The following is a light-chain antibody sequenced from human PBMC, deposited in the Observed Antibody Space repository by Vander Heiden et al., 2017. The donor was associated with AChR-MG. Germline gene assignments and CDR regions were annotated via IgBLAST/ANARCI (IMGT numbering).Light chain of an antibody. V-gene: IGKV3-20*01. J-gene: IGKJ2*01. CDR3: QQYVSEPPEYT. Sequence: EIVLTQSPGTLSLSPGERATLSCRASQSVSSSYLAWYQQKPGQAPRLLIYGASSRATGIPDRFSGSGSGTDFTLTISRLEPEDFAVYYCQQYVSEPPEYTFGQGTKLEIK. CDR2: GAS. CDR1: QSVSSSY.